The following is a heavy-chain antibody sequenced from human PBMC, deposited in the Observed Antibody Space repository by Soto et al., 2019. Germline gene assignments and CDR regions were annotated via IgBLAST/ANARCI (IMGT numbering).Heavy chain of an antibody. CDR3: AKDPEIAVAGDY. D-gene: IGHD6-19*01. CDR1: GFTFSSYG. Sequence: QVQLVESGGGVVQPGRSLRLSCAASGFTFSSYGMHWVRQAPGKGLEWVAVISYDGSNKYYADSVKGRFTISRDNSKNTLYLQMNSLRAEDTAVYYCAKDPEIAVAGDYWGQGTLVTVSS. CDR2: ISYDGSNK. V-gene: IGHV3-30*18. J-gene: IGHJ4*02.